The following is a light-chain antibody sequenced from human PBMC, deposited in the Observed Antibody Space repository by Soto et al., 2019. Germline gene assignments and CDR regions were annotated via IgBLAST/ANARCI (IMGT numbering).Light chain of an antibody. CDR2: EVS. J-gene: IGLJ1*01. V-gene: IGLV2-14*01. Sequence: QSALTQPASVSGSPGQSITISCNGTSSDVGGHDYVSWYQQHPGKAPKLTIFEVSNRPSGVSNRFSGSKSGNTASLTISGLQAEDEADYYCISYTDSNSFYVFGSGTKLTVL. CDR1: SSDVGGHDY. CDR3: ISYTDSNSFYV.